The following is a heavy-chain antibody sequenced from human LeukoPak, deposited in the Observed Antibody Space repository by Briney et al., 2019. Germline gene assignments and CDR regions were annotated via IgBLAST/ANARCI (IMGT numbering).Heavy chain of an antibody. CDR3: AREVGYYDSSGYYKDHWFDP. V-gene: IGHV4-61*01. J-gene: IGHJ5*02. D-gene: IGHD3-22*01. CDR1: GGSISSSSYY. CDR2: IYYSGST. Sequence: KTSETLSLTCTVSGGSISSSSYYWSWIRQPPGKGLEWIGYIYYSGSTNYNPSLKSRVTISVDTSKNQFSLKLSSVTAADTAVYYCAREVGYYDSSGYYKDHWFDPWGQGTLVTVSS.